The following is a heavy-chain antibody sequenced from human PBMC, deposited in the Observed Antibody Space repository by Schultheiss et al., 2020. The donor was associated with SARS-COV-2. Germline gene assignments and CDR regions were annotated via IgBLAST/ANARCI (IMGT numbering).Heavy chain of an antibody. CDR3: ARQMAGGEAEYFQH. J-gene: IGHJ1*01. V-gene: IGHV4-4*07. CDR2: IYTSGRT. Sequence: SETLSLTCTVSGGSISSYYWSWIRQPPGKGLEWIGRIYTSGRTNYNPSLKSRLTMSVDASKNQFSLKLTSVTAADTAVYYCARQMAGGEAEYFQHWGQGTLVTVSS. CDR1: GGSISSYY. D-gene: IGHD6-19*01.